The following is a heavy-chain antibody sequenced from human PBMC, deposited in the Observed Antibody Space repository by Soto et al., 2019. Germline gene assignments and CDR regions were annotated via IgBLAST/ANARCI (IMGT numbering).Heavy chain of an antibody. D-gene: IGHD6-19*01. CDR2: FNPNSGDT. CDR1: GYSFTAYS. J-gene: IGHJ4*02. Sequence: QVQLVHSGAEVKKPGASVKVSCKASGYSFTAYSMHWVRQAPGQGLEWMGWFNPNSGDTIYAQKFQGTVTLARDTCISTDYLELTGLRSADTSVYYREREASAVISLDYWGQGTLVTVSS. CDR3: EREASAVISLDY. V-gene: IGHV1-2*02.